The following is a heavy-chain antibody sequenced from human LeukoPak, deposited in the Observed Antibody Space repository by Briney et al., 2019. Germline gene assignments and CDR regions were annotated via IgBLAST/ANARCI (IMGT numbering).Heavy chain of an antibody. J-gene: IGHJ4*02. CDR1: GFTFSDYY. D-gene: IGHD3-22*01. V-gene: IGHV3-74*01. CDR2: INTDGNTR. CDR3: VRDMGYYDKV. Sequence: GGSLRLSCAASGFTFSDYYMSWIRQAPGKGLVWVSRINTDGNTRDYADSVKGRFTISRDNAKNTLYLQMNSLRAEDAAIYYCVRDMGYYDKVWGQGTLVTVSS.